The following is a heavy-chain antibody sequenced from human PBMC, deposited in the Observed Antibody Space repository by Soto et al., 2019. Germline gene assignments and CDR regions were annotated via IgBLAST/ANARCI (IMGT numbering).Heavy chain of an antibody. V-gene: IGHV4-31*03. D-gene: IGHD2-2*02. CDR1: GGSISSAAYY. J-gene: IGHJ4*02. Sequence: QVQLQESGPGLVKPSQTVSITCTVSGGSISSAAYYWSWIRQHPGKGLEWIGYISHSGSTYYNPSLKSRVIISVDTSKNQFSLSLTSVTAADTAVYYCAREYTYGSNFFDCWGQGALVTVSS. CDR2: ISHSGST. CDR3: AREYTYGSNFFDC.